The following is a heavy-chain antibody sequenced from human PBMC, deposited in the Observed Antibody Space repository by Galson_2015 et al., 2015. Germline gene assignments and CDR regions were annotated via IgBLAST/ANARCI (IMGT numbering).Heavy chain of an antibody. J-gene: IGHJ4*02. V-gene: IGHV3-30-3*01. CDR3: ARAPERRDGYNYVATKVRHETGHDY. Sequence: SLRLSCAASGFTFSSYAMHWVRQAPGKGLEWVAVISYDGSNKYYADSVKGRFTISRDNSKNTLYLQMNSLRAEDTAVYYCARAPERRDGYNYVATKVRHETGHDYWGQGTLVTVSS. D-gene: IGHD5-24*01. CDR2: ISYDGSNK. CDR1: GFTFSSYA.